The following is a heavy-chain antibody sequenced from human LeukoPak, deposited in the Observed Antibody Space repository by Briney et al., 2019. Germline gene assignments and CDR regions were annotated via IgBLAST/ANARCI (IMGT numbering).Heavy chain of an antibody. J-gene: IGHJ4*02. CDR3: ARGGSGYINPRYCSSTSCYGDLDY. CDR1: GGSISSYY. V-gene: IGHV4-59*12. CDR2: IYNSGST. D-gene: IGHD2-2*01. Sequence: SETLSLTCTVSGGSISSYYWSWIRQSPGKGLEWIGYIYNSGSTNYNPSLKSRVTISVDTSKNQFSLKLSSVTAADTAVYYCARGGSGYINPRYCSSTSCYGDLDYWGQGTLVTVSS.